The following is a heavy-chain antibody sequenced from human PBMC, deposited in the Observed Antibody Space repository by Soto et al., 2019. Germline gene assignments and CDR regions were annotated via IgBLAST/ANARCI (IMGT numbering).Heavy chain of an antibody. V-gene: IGHV3-30-3*01. CDR1: GLSFSGYA. CDR3: ARDLRFGVVAARKGYYYYGMDA. Sequence: QVQLVESGGGVVQPGRSLRLSCAASGLSFSGYAMHWVRQAPGKGLEWVAVISYDGSNKYYADSVKGRFTISRDNSKNTLYLQMNSLGAEDTAVYYCARDLRFGVVAARKGYYYYGMDAWGQGTTVTVSS. D-gene: IGHD2-15*01. CDR2: ISYDGSNK. J-gene: IGHJ6*02.